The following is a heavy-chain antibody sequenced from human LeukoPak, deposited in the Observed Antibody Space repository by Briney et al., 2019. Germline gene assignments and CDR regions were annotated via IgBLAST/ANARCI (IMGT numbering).Heavy chain of an antibody. Sequence: PGGSLRLSCAASGFTFSDYYMSWIRQAPGKGLEWVSYISSSSSYTNYADSVKGRFTISRDDAKNSLYLQMNSLRAEDTAVYYCARDQRRYYYGSGSYYLALDYWGQGTLVTVSS. CDR1: GFTFSDYY. D-gene: IGHD3-10*01. J-gene: IGHJ4*02. CDR3: ARDQRRYYYGSGSYYLALDY. V-gene: IGHV3-11*06. CDR2: ISSSSSYT.